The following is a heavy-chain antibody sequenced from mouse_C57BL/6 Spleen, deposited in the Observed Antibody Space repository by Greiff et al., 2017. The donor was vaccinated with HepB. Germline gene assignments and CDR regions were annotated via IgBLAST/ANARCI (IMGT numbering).Heavy chain of an antibody. CDR1: GFTFSSYA. D-gene: IGHD1-1*01. Sequence: EVKLMESGGGLVKPGGSLKLSCAASGFTFSSYAMSWVRQTPEKRLEWVATISDGGSYTYYPDNVKGRFTISRDNAKNNLYLQMSHLKSEDTAMYYFARDRGYYGSLYYAMDYWGQGTSVTVSS. CDR2: ISDGGSYT. V-gene: IGHV5-4*01. CDR3: ARDRGYYGSLYYAMDY. J-gene: IGHJ4*01.